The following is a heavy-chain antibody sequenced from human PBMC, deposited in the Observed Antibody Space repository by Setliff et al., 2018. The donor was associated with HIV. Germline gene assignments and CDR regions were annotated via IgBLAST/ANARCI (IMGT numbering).Heavy chain of an antibody. Sequence: SVKVSCKASGGTFSSYAISWVRQAPGQGLEWMGGIIPIFGTANYAQKFQGRVTITADESTSTAYMELSSLRSEDTAVYYCATDGIGGWLRPMPDYWGQGTQVTVS. D-gene: IGHD5-12*01. CDR3: ATDGIGGWLRPMPDY. V-gene: IGHV1-69*13. J-gene: IGHJ4*02. CDR2: IIPIFGTA. CDR1: GGTFSSYA.